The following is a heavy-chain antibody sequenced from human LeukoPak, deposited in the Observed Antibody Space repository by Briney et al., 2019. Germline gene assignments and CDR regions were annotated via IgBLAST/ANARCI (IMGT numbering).Heavy chain of an antibody. CDR3: VKDLYSYSFDY. V-gene: IGHV3-64D*09. CDR2: ISSYGGST. J-gene: IGHJ4*02. D-gene: IGHD2-8*01. CDR1: GFTFRNYG. Sequence: GGSLRLSCSASGFTFRNYGMHWVRQAPGKGLEYDSTISSYGGSTYYADLVKGRFTISRDNSKNTLYLQMSSLRAEDTAVYYCVKDLYSYSFDYWGQGTLVTVSS.